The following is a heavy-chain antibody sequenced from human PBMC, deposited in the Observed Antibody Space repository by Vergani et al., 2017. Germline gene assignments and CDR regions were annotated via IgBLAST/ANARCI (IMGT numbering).Heavy chain of an antibody. J-gene: IGHJ2*01. D-gene: IGHD6-19*01. V-gene: IGHV4-59*01. CDR1: GGSISSYY. CDR3: AKDGSGWYFWYFDL. CDR2: IYYSGST. Sequence: QVQLQESGPGLVKPSETLSLTCTVSGGSISSYYWSWIRQPPGKGLEWIGYIYYSGSTNYNPSLKSRVTISVDTSKNQFSLKLSSVTAADTALYYCAKDGSGWYFWYFDLWGRGTLVTVSS.